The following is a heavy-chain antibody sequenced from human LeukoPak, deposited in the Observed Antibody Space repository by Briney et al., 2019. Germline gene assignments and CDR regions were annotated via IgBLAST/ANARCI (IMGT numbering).Heavy chain of an antibody. V-gene: IGHV3-66*01. D-gene: IGHD4-17*01. J-gene: IGHJ4*02. CDR3: ARDLRRYGDYGDY. Sequence: PGGSLRLSCAASGFTVSSNYMSWVRQAPGKGLEWVSVIYSGGSTYYADSVKGRFTISRDNSKNTLYLQMNSLRAEDTAVYYCARDLRRYGDYGDYWGQGTLVTVSS. CDR2: IYSGGST. CDR1: GFTVSSNY.